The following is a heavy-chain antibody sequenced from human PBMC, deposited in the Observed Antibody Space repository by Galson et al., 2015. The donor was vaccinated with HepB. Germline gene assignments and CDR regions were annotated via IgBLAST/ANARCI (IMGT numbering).Heavy chain of an antibody. Sequence: SLRLSCAASGFNFEDYGMNWIRQAPGKGLEWVGFIRCNSYGGTTEYAASVKDRFTISRDDSKSIAYLQMNSLRTDDIAVYYCTRDHCSEGNCFFDYWGQGTLATVSS. D-gene: IGHD2-15*01. V-gene: IGHV3-49*03. CDR3: TRDHCSEGNCFFDY. CDR2: IRCNSYGGTT. J-gene: IGHJ4*02. CDR1: GFNFEDYG.